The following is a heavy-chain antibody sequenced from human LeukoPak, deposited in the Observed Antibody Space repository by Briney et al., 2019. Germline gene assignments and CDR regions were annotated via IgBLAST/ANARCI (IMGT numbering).Heavy chain of an antibody. CDR2: LYYSGST. CDR1: GGSISSTSYY. J-gene: IGHJ3*01. CDR3: AKAGVRYFDSSGLYAFDF. D-gene: IGHD3-22*01. V-gene: IGHV4-39*01. Sequence: SETLSLTCAVSGGSISSTSYYWAWIRQPPGKGLEWIGTLYYSGSTYHNPSIKSRVTLSVDTSRNQFFLRLSSVDAADTAVYYCAKAGVRYFDSSGLYAFDFWGQGTTVTVSS.